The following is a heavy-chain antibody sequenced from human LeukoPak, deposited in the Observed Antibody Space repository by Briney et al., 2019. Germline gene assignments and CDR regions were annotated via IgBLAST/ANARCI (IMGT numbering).Heavy chain of an antibody. CDR2: VKSYNAGGTT. D-gene: IGHD3-10*01. CDR1: GFSIENDW. CDR3: TLIQGWGAGSYFLDY. Sequence: GGSLRLSCAASGFSIENDWMSWVRQAPGKGLEWVGRVKSYNAGGTTHYAAPVKGRFIISRDDSKNMLYLQMDSLKTEDTAVYYCTLIQGWGAGSYFLDYWGQGALVTISS. V-gene: IGHV3-15*01. J-gene: IGHJ4*02.